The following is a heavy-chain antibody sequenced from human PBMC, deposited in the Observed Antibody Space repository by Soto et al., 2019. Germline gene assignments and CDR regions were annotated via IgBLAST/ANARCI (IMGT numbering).Heavy chain of an antibody. CDR2: IGSAGDP. Sequence: EVQLVESGGGLVQPGGSLRLSCAVSGFTFSSYDMHWVRQTPGKGLEWVSVIGSAGDPYYSGSVRGRFTISRENAKDSLYLQMNILRVGDTAVYYCARSVVGITHFDFWGQGTLVTVSS. J-gene: IGHJ4*02. V-gene: IGHV3-13*05. CDR3: ARSVVGITHFDF. D-gene: IGHD1-7*01. CDR1: GFTFSSYD.